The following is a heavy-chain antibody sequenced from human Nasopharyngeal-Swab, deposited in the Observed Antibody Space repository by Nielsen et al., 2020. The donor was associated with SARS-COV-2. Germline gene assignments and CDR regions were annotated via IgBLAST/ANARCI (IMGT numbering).Heavy chain of an antibody. CDR3: VGSSRYGDYYYYGMDV. V-gene: IGHV4-39*07. D-gene: IGHD6-13*01. Sequence: SETLSLTCTVSGGSISSSSYYWGWIRQPPGKGLEWIGSIYYSGSTYYNPSLKSRVTISVDTSKNQFSLKLSSVTAADTAVYYCVGSSRYGDYYYYGMDVWGQGTTVTVSS. CDR1: GGSISSSSYY. CDR2: IYYSGST. J-gene: IGHJ6*02.